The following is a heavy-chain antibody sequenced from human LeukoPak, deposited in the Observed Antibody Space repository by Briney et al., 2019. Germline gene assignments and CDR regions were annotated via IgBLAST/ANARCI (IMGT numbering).Heavy chain of an antibody. V-gene: IGHV1-69*13. D-gene: IGHD1-26*01. Sequence: SVKVSCEASGGTFSSYSISWVRQAPGQGLEWMGGIIPIFDTADYAQKFQGRVTITADESTSTAYMELSSLRSEDTAVFYCARISLGAIWGFYYGMDVWGQGTTVTVSS. CDR1: GGTFSSYS. J-gene: IGHJ6*02. CDR3: ARISLGAIWGFYYGMDV. CDR2: IIPIFDTA.